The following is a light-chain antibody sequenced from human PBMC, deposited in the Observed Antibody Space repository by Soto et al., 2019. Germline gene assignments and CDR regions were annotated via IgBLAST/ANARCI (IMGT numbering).Light chain of an antibody. V-gene: IGKV3-20*01. Sequence: VLTQSPGTLSLTPGERATLSCRASQSLGSTSLAWYQQKSGQPPRLLISGASKRAAGVPDRFSGSGSGTDFTLVISRLEPEDFAVYYCQQSVDSPRTFGHGTKVDLK. CDR1: QSLGSTS. CDR2: GAS. CDR3: QQSVDSPRT. J-gene: IGKJ1*01.